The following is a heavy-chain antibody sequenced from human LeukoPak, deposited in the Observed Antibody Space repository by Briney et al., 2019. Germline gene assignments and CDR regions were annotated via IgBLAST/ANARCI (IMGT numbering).Heavy chain of an antibody. CDR2: INPNTGGT. J-gene: IGHJ6*03. CDR3: AREAYGSGSYYTNYYYYYMDV. D-gene: IGHD3-10*01. Sequence: ASVKVSCKASGYTFTGYYMHWVRQAPGQGLEWMGWINPNTGGTNYSQKFQGRVTMTRDTSISTAYMELSRLRSDDTAVYYCAREAYGSGSYYTNYYYYYMDVWGKGTTVTVSS. CDR1: GYTFTGYY. V-gene: IGHV1-2*02.